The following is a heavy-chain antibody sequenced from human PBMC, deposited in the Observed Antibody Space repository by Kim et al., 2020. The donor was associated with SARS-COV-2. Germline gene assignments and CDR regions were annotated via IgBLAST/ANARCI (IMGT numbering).Heavy chain of an antibody. CDR2: ISWNSGSI. V-gene: IGHV3-9*01. CDR3: AKAPRSMVAVADYFDY. CDR1: GFTFDDYA. J-gene: IGHJ4*02. D-gene: IGHD6-19*01. Sequence: GGSLRLSCAASGFTFDDYAMHWVRQAPGKGLEWVSGISWNSGSIGYADSVKGRFTISRDNAKNSLYLQMNSLRAEDTALYYCAKAPRSMVAVADYFDYWGQGTLVTVSS.